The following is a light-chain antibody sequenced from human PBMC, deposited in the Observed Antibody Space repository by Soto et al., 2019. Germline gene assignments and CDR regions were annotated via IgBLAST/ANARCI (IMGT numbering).Light chain of an antibody. Sequence: SVLTQPASVSGSPGQSITISCTGISADVATSSFVSWYQHRPGEAPRLILYDVSHRPSGISNRFSGSKAGDTASLTISGLHLEDEADYYCTSYRRGPLYVFGSGTKVTVL. CDR2: DVS. CDR3: TSYRRGPLYV. CDR1: SADVATSSF. V-gene: IGLV2-14*03. J-gene: IGLJ1*01.